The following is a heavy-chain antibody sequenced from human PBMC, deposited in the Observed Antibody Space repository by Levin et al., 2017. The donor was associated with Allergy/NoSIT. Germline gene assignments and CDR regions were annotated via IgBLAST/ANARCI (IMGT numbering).Heavy chain of an antibody. J-gene: IGHJ4*02. CDR1: DGSISTYY. V-gene: IGHV4-59*01. Sequence: TGGSLRLSCAVSDGSISTYYWSWIRQPPGKGLEWIGYIYHSGSTDYNPSLKSRVSISIDTSKNQFSLKLGSVTAADTAVYYCGRARGSYYNDYWGQGTLVTVSS. CDR2: IYHSGST. D-gene: IGHD1-26*01. CDR3: GRARGSYYNDY.